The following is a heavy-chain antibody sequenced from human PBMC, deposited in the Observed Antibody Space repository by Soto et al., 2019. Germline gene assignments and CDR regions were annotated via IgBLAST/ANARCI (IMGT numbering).Heavy chain of an antibody. J-gene: IGHJ3*02. D-gene: IGHD2-21*02. Sequence: EVQLVESGGGLIQPGGSLRLSCAASGFTVSSNYMSWVRQAPGKGLEWVSVIYSGGSTYYADSVKGRFTISRDNSKNTLYLQMNSLRAEDTAVYYCAGGVTAILHDAFDIWGQGTMVTVSS. CDR3: AGGVTAILHDAFDI. V-gene: IGHV3-53*01. CDR2: IYSGGST. CDR1: GFTVSSNY.